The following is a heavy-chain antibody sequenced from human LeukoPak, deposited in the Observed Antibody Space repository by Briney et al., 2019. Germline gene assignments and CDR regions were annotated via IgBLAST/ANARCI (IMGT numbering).Heavy chain of an antibody. Sequence: GESLKISCKGSGYSFTSYWIGWVRQIPGKGLEWMGIIYPGDSDTRYSPSFQGQVTISADKSISTAYLQWSSLKASDTAMYYCASRRYFDWLSLDAFDIWGQGTMVTVSS. J-gene: IGHJ3*02. V-gene: IGHV5-51*01. D-gene: IGHD3-9*01. CDR3: ASRRYFDWLSLDAFDI. CDR2: IYPGDSDT. CDR1: GYSFTSYW.